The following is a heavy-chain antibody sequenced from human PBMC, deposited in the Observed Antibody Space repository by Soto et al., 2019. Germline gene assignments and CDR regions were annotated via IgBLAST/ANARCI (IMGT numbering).Heavy chain of an antibody. Sequence: GTSVKVSCKASGDTFTGYYMHWVRQAPGQGLEWMGWINPNSGGTNYAQKFQGWVTMTRDTSISTAYMELSRLRSDDTAVYYCARVAYSYEPEDYYYYGMDVWGQGTTVTVSS. D-gene: IGHD5-18*01. CDR1: GDTFTGYY. CDR2: INPNSGGT. CDR3: ARVAYSYEPEDYYYYGMDV. J-gene: IGHJ6*02. V-gene: IGHV1-2*04.